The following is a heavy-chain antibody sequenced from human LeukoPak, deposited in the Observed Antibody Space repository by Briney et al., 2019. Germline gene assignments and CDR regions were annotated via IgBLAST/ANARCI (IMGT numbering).Heavy chain of an antibody. Sequence: PGGSLRLSCAASGFTFNIYAMSWVRQAPGKGLEWVSAISGSGGSTYYADSVKGRFTISRDNSKNTLYLQMNSLRAEDTAVYYCAKLRYFDRRSWNDYWGQGTLVTVSS. CDR1: GFTFNIYA. CDR2: ISGSGGST. CDR3: AKLRYFDRRSWNDY. V-gene: IGHV3-23*01. D-gene: IGHD3-9*01. J-gene: IGHJ4*02.